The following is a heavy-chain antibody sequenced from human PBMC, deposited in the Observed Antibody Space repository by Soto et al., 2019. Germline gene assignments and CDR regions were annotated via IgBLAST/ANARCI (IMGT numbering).Heavy chain of an antibody. CDR2: ISYDGSNK. J-gene: IGHJ4*02. CDR1: GFTVSSYG. D-gene: IGHD3-10*01. V-gene: IGHV3-30*18. Sequence: QVQLVESGGGVVQPGRSLRLSCAASGFTVSSYGMHWVRQAPGKGLEWVAVISYDGSNKYYADSVKGRFTISRDNSKNTLYRQMNSLRAEDTAGYYCAKGVWFVDPYLGEFDYWGQGTLVTVSS. CDR3: AKGVWFVDPYLGEFDY.